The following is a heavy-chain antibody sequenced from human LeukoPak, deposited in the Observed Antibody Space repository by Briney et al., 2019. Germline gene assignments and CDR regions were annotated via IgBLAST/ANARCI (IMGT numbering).Heavy chain of an antibody. CDR3: ARGGYSSSWYAQIDY. V-gene: IGHV4-38-2*02. CDR2: MYHSGST. J-gene: IGHJ4*02. CDR1: GYSISSGHY. Sequence: SETLSLTCTVSGYSISSGHYWGWIRQPPGKGLEWIGSMYHSGSTYYNPPLKSRVTISEDTSKNQFSLKLSSVTAADTAVYYCARGGYSSSWYAQIDYWDQGTLVTVSS. D-gene: IGHD6-13*01.